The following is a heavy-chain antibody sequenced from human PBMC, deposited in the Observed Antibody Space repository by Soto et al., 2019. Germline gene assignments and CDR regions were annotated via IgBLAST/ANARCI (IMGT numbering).Heavy chain of an antibody. CDR3: ARAPFRSSWSDY. D-gene: IGHD6-13*01. J-gene: IGHJ4*02. CDR1: GFTFSDYY. Sequence: QVQLVESGGGLVKPGGSLRLSCAASGFTFSDYYMSWIRQAPGKGLEWVSYISSSSSSTNYADSVKGRFTISRDNAKHSLYLKMNSMRAEDTAVYYCARAPFRSSWSDYWGQGTLVTVSS. CDR2: ISSSSSST. V-gene: IGHV3-11*06.